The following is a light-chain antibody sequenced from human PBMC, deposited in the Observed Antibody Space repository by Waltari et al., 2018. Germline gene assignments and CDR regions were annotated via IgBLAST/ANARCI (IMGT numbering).Light chain of an antibody. CDR1: QTIRNY. V-gene: IGKV1-39*01. Sequence: DIQMTQSPSSLSASVGDRVTITCRASQTIRNYLNWYQQKPGKAPKLLIYAASSLQSGVPSRCSGSGSGTDFTLTISSLQPEDFATYYCQQSYSTPLYTFGQGTKLEIK. CDR2: AAS. CDR3: QQSYSTPLYT. J-gene: IGKJ2*01.